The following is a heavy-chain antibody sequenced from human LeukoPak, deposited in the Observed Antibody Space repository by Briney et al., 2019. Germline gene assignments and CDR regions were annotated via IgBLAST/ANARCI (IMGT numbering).Heavy chain of an antibody. V-gene: IGHV3-23*01. CDR2: LSGSGGST. CDR1: GFTFSNYA. J-gene: IGHJ4*02. Sequence: QSGGSLRLSCAASGFTFSNYAMSWVRQAPGKGLEWVSGLSGSGGSTYYADSVKGRFTISRDNSKNTLYLQMNNLRAEDTAVYYCAKLWDRSIAAPIDDWGQGTLVTVSS. D-gene: IGHD6-6*01. CDR3: AKLWDRSIAAPIDD.